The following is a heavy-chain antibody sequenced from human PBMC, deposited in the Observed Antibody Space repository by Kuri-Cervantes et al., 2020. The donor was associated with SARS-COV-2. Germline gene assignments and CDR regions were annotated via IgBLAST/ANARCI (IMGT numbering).Heavy chain of an antibody. CDR2: INHSGST. D-gene: IGHD2-15*01. CDR3: AGKRGTDIVVVLNSYFDY. V-gene: IGHV4-34*01. J-gene: IGHJ4*02. Sequence: SETLSLTCAVYGGSFSGYYWSWIRQPPGKGLEWIGEINHSGSTNYNPSLKSRVTISVDTSKNQFSLKLSSVTAADTAVYYCAGKRGTDIVVVLNSYFDYWGQGTLVTVSS. CDR1: GGSFSGYY.